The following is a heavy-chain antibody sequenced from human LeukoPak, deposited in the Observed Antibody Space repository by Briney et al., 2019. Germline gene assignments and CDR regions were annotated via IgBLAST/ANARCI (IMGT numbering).Heavy chain of an antibody. CDR3: ATPRWYLQDPFDY. J-gene: IGHJ4*02. Sequence: VASVKVSCKVSGYTLTELSMHWVRQAPGKGLEWMGGFDPEDGETIYAQKFQGRVTMAEDTSTDTAYMELSSLRSEDTAVYYCATPRWYLQDPFDYWGQGTLVTVSS. V-gene: IGHV1-24*01. CDR1: GYTLTELS. D-gene: IGHD2-15*01. CDR2: FDPEDGET.